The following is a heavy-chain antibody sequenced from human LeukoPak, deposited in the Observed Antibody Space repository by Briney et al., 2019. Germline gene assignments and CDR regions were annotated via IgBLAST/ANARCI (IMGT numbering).Heavy chain of an antibody. D-gene: IGHD5-12*01. V-gene: IGHV4-34*01. J-gene: IGHJ4*02. Sequence: SETLSLTCAVYGGSFSGYYWSWIRQPPGKGLEWIGEINHSGSTNYNPSLKSRVTISVDTSKNQFSLKLSSVTAADTAVYYCARAAQNSGYDWYFDYWGQGTLVTVSS. CDR3: ARAAQNSGYDWYFDY. CDR2: INHSGST. CDR1: GGSFSGYY.